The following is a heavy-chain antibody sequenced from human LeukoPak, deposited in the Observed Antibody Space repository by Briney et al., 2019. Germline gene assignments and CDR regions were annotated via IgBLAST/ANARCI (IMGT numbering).Heavy chain of an antibody. Sequence: SETLSLTCTVSGGSISSYYWSWIRQPAGKGLEWIGRIYTSGSTNYNPSLKSRVTMSVDTSKNQFSLKLSSVTAADTAVYYCARDGGILWFGEFNWFDPWGQGTLVTVSS. V-gene: IGHV4-4*07. CDR1: GGSISSYY. J-gene: IGHJ5*02. CDR2: IYTSGST. CDR3: ARDGGILWFGEFNWFDP. D-gene: IGHD3-10*01.